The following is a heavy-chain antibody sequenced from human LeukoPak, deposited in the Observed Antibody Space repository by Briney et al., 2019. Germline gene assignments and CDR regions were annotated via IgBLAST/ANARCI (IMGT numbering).Heavy chain of an antibody. Sequence: GGSLRLSCAASGFTVSSNYMSWVRQAPGKGLEWVSVIYSGGSTYYADSVKGRFTISRDNSKNTLYLQMNSLRAEDTAVYYCARDLVAGSPDYFDYWGQGTLVTVSS. D-gene: IGHD6-19*01. CDR2: IYSGGST. CDR1: GFTVSSNY. CDR3: ARDLVAGSPDYFDY. V-gene: IGHV3-53*05. J-gene: IGHJ4*02.